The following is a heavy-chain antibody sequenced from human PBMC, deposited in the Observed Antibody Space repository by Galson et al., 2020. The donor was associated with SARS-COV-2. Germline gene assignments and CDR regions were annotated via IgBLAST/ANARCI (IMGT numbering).Heavy chain of an antibody. J-gene: IGHJ6*02. V-gene: IGHV3-30*18. D-gene: IGHD4-17*01. CDR3: AKQWGHDYGDYTRKRYYYDYYGMDV. CDR1: GFTFSSYG. CDR2: ISYDGSNK. Sequence: TGGSLRLSCAASGFTFSSYGMHWVRQAPGKGLEWVAVISYDGSNKYYADSVKGRFTISRDNSKNTLYLQMNSLRAEDTAVYYCAKQWGHDYGDYTRKRYYYDYYGMDVWGQGTTVTVSS.